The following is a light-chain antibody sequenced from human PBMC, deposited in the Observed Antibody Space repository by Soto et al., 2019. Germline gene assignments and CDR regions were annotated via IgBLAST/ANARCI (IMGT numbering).Light chain of an antibody. CDR1: SSDVGGYNY. J-gene: IGLJ1*01. V-gene: IGLV2-11*01. Sequence: QSALTQPRSVSGSPGQSVTISCTGTSSDVGGYNYVSWYQQHPGKAPKVMIYDVSERPSGVPDRFSCSKSGNTASLTISGRQAEDEADYYCCSYAGSPRYVFGTGTKLTVL. CDR3: CSYAGSPRYV. CDR2: DVS.